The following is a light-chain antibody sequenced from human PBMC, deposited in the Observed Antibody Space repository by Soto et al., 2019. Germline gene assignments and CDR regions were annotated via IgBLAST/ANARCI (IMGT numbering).Light chain of an antibody. CDR1: QSVSSN. CDR3: QQYNNWPLT. CDR2: GAS. J-gene: IGKJ4*01. V-gene: IGKV3-15*01. Sequence: EIVMTQSPATLSLSPGERATLSCRASQSVSSNLAWYQQKPGQAPRLLIYGASTRATGIPDRFSGSGSGTEFTLTISRLQSEDFAVYYCQQYNNWPLTFGGGTKVEIK.